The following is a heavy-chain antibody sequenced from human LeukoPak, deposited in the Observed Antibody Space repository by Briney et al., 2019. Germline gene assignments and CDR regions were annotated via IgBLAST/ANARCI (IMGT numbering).Heavy chain of an antibody. CDR2: ISYDGSNK. Sequence: PGGSLRLSCAASGFTFSSYAMHWVRQAPGKGLEWVAVISYDGSNKYYADSVKGRFTISRDNSKNTLYLQMNSLRAEDTAVYYCARQEGDGYNEEPWYYFDYWGQGTLVTVSS. CDR1: GFTFSSYA. CDR3: ARQEGDGYNEEPWYYFDY. V-gene: IGHV3-30*04. D-gene: IGHD5-24*01. J-gene: IGHJ4*02.